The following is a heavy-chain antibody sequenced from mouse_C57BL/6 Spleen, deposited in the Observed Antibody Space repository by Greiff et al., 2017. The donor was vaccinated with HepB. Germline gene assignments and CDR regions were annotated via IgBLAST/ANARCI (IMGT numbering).Heavy chain of an antibody. CDR2: INPYNGGT. Sequence: LMEPGASVKMSCKASGYTFTDYYMNWVKQSHGKSLEWIGVINPYNGGTSYNQKFKGKATLTVDKSSSTAYMELNSLTSEDSAVYYCARYYYGSSRYFDVWGTGTTVTVSS. V-gene: IGHV1-19*01. J-gene: IGHJ1*03. D-gene: IGHD1-1*01. CDR3: ARYYYGSSRYFDV. CDR1: GYTFTDYY.